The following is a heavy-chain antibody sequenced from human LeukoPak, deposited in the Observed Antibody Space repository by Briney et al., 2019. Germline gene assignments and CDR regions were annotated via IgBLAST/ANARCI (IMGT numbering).Heavy chain of an antibody. Sequence: GASVKVSCKASGYTFTSYGITWVRQAPGHGLEWMGWISAYNDNTNYAQKLQGRVTMTTDTSTSTAYMELRSLRSDDTAVYYCARAVVTVDSDSFDIWGQGTMVTVSS. V-gene: IGHV1-18*01. CDR2: ISAYNDNT. J-gene: IGHJ3*02. CDR3: ARAVVTVDSDSFDI. CDR1: GYTFTSYG. D-gene: IGHD2-21*02.